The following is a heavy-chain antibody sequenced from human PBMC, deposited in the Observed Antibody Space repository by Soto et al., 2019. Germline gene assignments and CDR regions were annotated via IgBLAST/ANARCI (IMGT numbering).Heavy chain of an antibody. V-gene: IGHV3-7*01. CDR2: TKQDGSEK. D-gene: IGHD3-22*01. Sequence: LRLSCAASGFTFSSYWMSWVRQAPGKGPEWVANTKQDGSEKYYADSVKCRFTISRDNAKNSRYLQMNSLRAEDTGVYYRARGRTYYYDSSGRHWGQGTLATVSS. CDR3: ARGRTYYYDSSGRH. CDR1: GFTFSSYW. J-gene: IGHJ4*02.